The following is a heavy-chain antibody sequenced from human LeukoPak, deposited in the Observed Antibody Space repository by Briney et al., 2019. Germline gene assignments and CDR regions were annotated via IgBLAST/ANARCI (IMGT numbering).Heavy chain of an antibody. D-gene: IGHD5-12*01. J-gene: IGHJ4*02. V-gene: IGHV3-30-3*01. Sequence: GGSLRLSCAASGFTFSSYAMHWARQAPGKGLEWVAVISYDGSNKYYADSVKGRFTISRDNSKNTLYLQMNSLRAEDTAVYYCARGATLDYWGQGTLVTVSS. CDR3: ARGATLDY. CDR2: ISYDGSNK. CDR1: GFTFSSYA.